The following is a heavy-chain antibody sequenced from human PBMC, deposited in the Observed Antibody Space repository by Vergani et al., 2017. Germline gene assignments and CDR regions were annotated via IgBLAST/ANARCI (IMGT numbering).Heavy chain of an antibody. Sequence: QVQLQESGPGLVKPPGTLSLTCAVSGGSISSSNWWSWVRQPPGKGLQWIGEIYHSESTNYNPSLKSRVTISVDKSKNQFSLKLSSVTAADTAVYYCARALKLRYSPFGDYYYYGMNVWGQGTTVTVSS. CDR1: GGSISSSNW. CDR2: IYHSEST. CDR3: ARALKLRYSPFGDYYYYGMNV. J-gene: IGHJ6*02. V-gene: IGHV4-4*03. D-gene: IGHD3-9*01.